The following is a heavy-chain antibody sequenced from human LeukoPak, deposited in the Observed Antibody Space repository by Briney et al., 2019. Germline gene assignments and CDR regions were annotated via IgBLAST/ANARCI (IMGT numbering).Heavy chain of an antibody. V-gene: IGHV1-2*02. Sequence: ASVKVSCKASGYTFTGYYMHWVRQAPGQGLEWMGWINPNSGGTNYAQKFQGRVTMTRDTSISTAYMELSSLRSEDTAVYYCARDRSAVGATWVEYYFDYWGQGTLVTVSS. CDR1: GYTFTGYY. J-gene: IGHJ4*02. CDR3: ARDRSAVGATWVEYYFDY. CDR2: INPNSGGT. D-gene: IGHD1-26*01.